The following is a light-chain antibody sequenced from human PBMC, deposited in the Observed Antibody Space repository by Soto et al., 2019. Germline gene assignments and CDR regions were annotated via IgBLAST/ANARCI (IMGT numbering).Light chain of an antibody. CDR1: QSVSSY. V-gene: IGKV3-11*01. Sequence: EIVLTQSPATLSLSPGERATLSCRASQSVSSYLAWYQQKPGQAPRLLIYDASNRATGIPARFSGSGSGTDFTLTIRSLEPEDFAVYYCQQRSNWPPITLGQGTRLEI. CDR3: QQRSNWPPIT. CDR2: DAS. J-gene: IGKJ5*01.